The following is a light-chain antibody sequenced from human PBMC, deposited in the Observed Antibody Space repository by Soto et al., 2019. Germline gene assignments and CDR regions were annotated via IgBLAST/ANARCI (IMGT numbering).Light chain of an antibody. J-gene: IGLJ3*02. CDR3: RSYTSSSTWV. V-gene: IGLV2-18*02. CDR2: QVS. Sequence: QSVLTQPPSVSGSPGQSVTISCTGTSSDVGSYNRVSWYQQPPGTAPKLMIYQVSNRPSGVPDRFSGSKSGNTASLTISGLQAEDEADYYCRSYTSSSTWVFGGGTKLTVL. CDR1: SSDVGSYNR.